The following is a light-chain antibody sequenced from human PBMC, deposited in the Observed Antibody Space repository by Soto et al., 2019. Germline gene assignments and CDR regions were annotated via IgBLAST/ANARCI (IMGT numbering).Light chain of an antibody. J-gene: IGKJ1*01. V-gene: IGKV3-15*01. CDR3: QQYNNWPRT. Sequence: EVGLTQSPGTLSLSTGERATLSCRASESVSSSCLAWYQQKPGQTPRLLIYGASTRATGIPARFSGSGSGTEFTLTINSLQSEDFAVYYCQQYNNWPRTFGQGTKVDI. CDR1: ESVSSS. CDR2: GAS.